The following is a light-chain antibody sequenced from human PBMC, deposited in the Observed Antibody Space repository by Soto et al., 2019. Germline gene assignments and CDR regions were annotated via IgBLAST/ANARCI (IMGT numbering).Light chain of an antibody. J-gene: IGKJ4*01. Sequence: DIQMTQSPSSVSAFVGDRVTITCRASQGIAPYLAWFQQKPGKVPKLLIYATSTLQSGVPSRFSGSGSGTDFTLTINSLQPEDVGTYYCQKYNSAPLTFGGGTKVEIK. CDR1: QGIAPY. V-gene: IGKV1-27*01. CDR3: QKYNSAPLT. CDR2: ATS.